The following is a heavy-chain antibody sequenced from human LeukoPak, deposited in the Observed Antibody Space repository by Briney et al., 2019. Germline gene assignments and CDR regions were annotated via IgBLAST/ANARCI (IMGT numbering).Heavy chain of an antibody. D-gene: IGHD6-19*01. CDR1: GGSISSSSYY. CDR2: IYYSGST. V-gene: IGHV4-39*07. CDR3: ARGIAVAGDAFDI. Sequence: PSETLSLTCTVSGGSISSSSYYWGCIRQPPGKGLEWIGSIYYSGSTYYNPSLKSRVTISVDTSKNQFSLKLSSVTAADTAVYYCARGIAVAGDAFDIWGQGTMVTVSS. J-gene: IGHJ3*02.